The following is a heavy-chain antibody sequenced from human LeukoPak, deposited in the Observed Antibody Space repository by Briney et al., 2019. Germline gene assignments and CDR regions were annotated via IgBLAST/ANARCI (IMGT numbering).Heavy chain of an antibody. CDR2: IYTSGST. V-gene: IGHV4-4*07. CDR3: ARHGLGYDSSGYYYDYYYGMDV. D-gene: IGHD3-22*01. CDR1: GGSISSYY. J-gene: IGHJ6*02. Sequence: PSETLSLTCTVSGGSISSYYWSWIRQPAGKGLEWIGRIYTSGSTNYNPSLKSRVTMSVDTSKNQFSLKLSSVTAADTAVYYCARHGLGYDSSGYYYDYYYGMDVWGQGTTVTVSS.